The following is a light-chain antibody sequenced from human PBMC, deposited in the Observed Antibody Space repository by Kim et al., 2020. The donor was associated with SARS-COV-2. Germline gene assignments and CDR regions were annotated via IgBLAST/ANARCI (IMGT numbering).Light chain of an antibody. CDR2: EVN. J-gene: IGLJ1*01. Sequence: RSIISSCTETSRDVGRYIYVSWYQQHPGKAPKAIIYEVNKRPSGISNRFSGSKSGNTASLTISGLQADDEADYFCCSYTTSSTYVFGTGTKVTVL. CDR3: CSYTTSSTYV. V-gene: IGLV2-14*01. CDR1: SRDVGRYIY.